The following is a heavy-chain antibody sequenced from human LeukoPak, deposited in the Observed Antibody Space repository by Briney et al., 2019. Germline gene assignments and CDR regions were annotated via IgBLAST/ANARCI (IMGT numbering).Heavy chain of an antibody. Sequence: ASVKVSCKASGGTFSIYAISWVRQAPGQGLEWMGGIIPIFGTANYAQKFQGRVTITTDESTSTAYMELSSLRSEDTAVYYCARSNWNYYYYYYMDVWGKGTTVTVSS. CDR2: IIPIFGTA. CDR3: ARSNWNYYYYYYMDV. D-gene: IGHD1-1*01. V-gene: IGHV1-69*05. J-gene: IGHJ6*03. CDR1: GGTFSIYA.